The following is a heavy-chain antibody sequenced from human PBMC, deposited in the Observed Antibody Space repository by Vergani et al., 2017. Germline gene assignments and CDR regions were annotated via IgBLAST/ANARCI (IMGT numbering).Heavy chain of an antibody. Sequence: EVQLVESGGGLVQPGGSLRLSCAASGFTFSSYEMNWVRQAPGKGLEWVSYISSSGSTIYYADSVKGRFTISRDNAKNSLYLQMNSLRAEDTAVYYCARGGDIVATMLNYWGQGTLVTVSS. CDR1: GFTFSSYE. D-gene: IGHD5-12*01. CDR2: ISSSGSTI. V-gene: IGHV3-48*03. J-gene: IGHJ4*02. CDR3: ARGGDIVATMLNY.